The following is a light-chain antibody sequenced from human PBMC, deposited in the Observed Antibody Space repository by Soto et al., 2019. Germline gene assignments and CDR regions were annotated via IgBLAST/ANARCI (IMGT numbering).Light chain of an antibody. Sequence: EIVLTQSPGTLSLSPGDRATLSCRASQSVRSNYLAWYQQKPGQAPRLLLYGASSRATGIRDRFSGSGSGTDFTLTISRLEPEDFALYYCQQYGTSPPLTFGGGTKVEIK. V-gene: IGKV3-20*01. J-gene: IGKJ4*01. CDR3: QQYGTSPPLT. CDR2: GAS. CDR1: QSVRSNY.